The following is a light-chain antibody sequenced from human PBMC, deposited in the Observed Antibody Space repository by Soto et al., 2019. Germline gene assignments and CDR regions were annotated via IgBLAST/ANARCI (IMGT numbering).Light chain of an antibody. CDR1: SSDIGAYNF. Sequence: QSALTQPASVSGSPGQSITISCTGTSSDIGAYNFVSWYQQHPGKAPKLMLYDVNIRPSGVSNRCSGSKSGNTASLTISGLQAEDEADYYINSWTNSTTMIVGGGTKLTVL. V-gene: IGLV2-14*03. CDR3: NSWTNSTTMI. CDR2: DVN. J-gene: IGLJ2*01.